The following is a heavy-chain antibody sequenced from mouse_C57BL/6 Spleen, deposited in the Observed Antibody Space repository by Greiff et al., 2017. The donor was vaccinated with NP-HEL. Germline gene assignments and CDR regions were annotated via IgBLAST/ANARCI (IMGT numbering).Heavy chain of an antibody. Sequence: EVQLQQSGAELVRPGASVKLSCTASGFNIKDDYMHWVKQRPEQGLEWIGWIDPENGDTEYASKFQGKATITADTSSNTAYLQLSSLTSEDTAVYYCTTSLDGYSAWFAYWGKGTLVTVSA. J-gene: IGHJ3*01. CDR3: TTSLDGYSAWFAY. V-gene: IGHV14-4*01. CDR1: GFNIKDDY. D-gene: IGHD2-3*01. CDR2: IDPENGDT.